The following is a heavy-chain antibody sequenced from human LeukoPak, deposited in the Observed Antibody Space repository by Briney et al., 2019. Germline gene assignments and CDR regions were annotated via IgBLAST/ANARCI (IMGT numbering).Heavy chain of an antibody. V-gene: IGHV3-21*01. CDR3: ARGPYSSALTPDY. J-gene: IGHJ4*02. CDR2: ISSSSSYI. Sequence: PGGSLRLSCAASGFTFSSYSMNWVRQAPGKGLEWVSSISSSSSYIYYADSVKGRFTISRDNAKNSLYPQMNSLRAEDTAVYYCARGPYSSALTPDYWGQGTLVTVSS. CDR1: GFTFSSYS. D-gene: IGHD6-19*01.